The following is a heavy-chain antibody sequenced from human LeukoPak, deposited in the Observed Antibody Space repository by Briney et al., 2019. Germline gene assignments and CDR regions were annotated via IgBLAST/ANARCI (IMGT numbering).Heavy chain of an antibody. V-gene: IGHV3-9*01. CDR2: ISWNSGSI. J-gene: IGHJ4*02. CDR1: GFTFGDYA. D-gene: IGHD5-18*01. CDR3: AKDYTAMVRGPDY. Sequence: PGRSLRLSCAASGFTFGDYAMHWVRQAPGKGLEWVSGISWNSGSIGYADSVKGRFTISRDNAKNSLYLQMNSLRAEDTALYYCAKDYTAMVRGPDYWGQGTLVTVSS.